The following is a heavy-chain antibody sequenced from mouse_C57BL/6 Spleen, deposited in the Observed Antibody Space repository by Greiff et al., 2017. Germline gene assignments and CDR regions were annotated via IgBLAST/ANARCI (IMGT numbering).Heavy chain of an antibody. D-gene: IGHD4-1*01. V-gene: IGHV1-61*01. CDR3: ARKRELGLRFDY. CDR1: GYTFTSYW. J-gene: IGHJ2*01. CDR2: IYPSDSAT. Sequence: QVQLQQPGAELVRPGSSVKLSCKASGYTFTSYWMDWVKQRPGQGLEWIGNIYPSDSATHYNQKFTDKATLTVDKSSSTAYMQLSSLTSEDSAVYYCARKRELGLRFDYWGQGTTLTVSS.